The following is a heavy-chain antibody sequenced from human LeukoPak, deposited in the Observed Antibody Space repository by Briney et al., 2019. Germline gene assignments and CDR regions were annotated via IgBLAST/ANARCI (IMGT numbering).Heavy chain of an antibody. CDR2: ISYDGSNK. D-gene: IGHD4-17*01. J-gene: IGHJ4*02. V-gene: IGHV3-30*18. CDR1: GFSFSDYA. CDR3: AKLGSTTDYFDY. Sequence: PGRSLRLSCAASGFSFSDYAMHWVRQAPGKGLEWVAVISYDGSNKYYADSVKGRFTISRDNSKNTLYLQMNSLRAEDTAVYYCAKLGSTTDYFDYWGQGTLVTVSS.